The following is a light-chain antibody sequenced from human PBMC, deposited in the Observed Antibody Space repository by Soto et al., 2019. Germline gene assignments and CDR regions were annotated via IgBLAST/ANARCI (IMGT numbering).Light chain of an antibody. CDR1: QSITNY. CDR3: QQSYSNPIT. CDR2: AAS. J-gene: IGKJ5*01. Sequence: DIQMTQSPSSLSASVGDRFTITSRPSQSITNYLKSYQQKPGKAPKLLIYAASSLQSGVASRFSGSGSGTDFTLTISSLQPEDFATYYCQQSYSNPITFGQGTRLEIK. V-gene: IGKV1-39*01.